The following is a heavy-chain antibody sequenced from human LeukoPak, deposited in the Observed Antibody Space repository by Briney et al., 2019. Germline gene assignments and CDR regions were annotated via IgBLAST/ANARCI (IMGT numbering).Heavy chain of an antibody. J-gene: IGHJ4*02. Sequence: GSLRLSCAASGFTFSSYAMSWVRQAPGKGLEWVSAISGSGGSTYYADSVKGRFTISRDSSKNTLYLQMNSLRAEDTAVYYCSEDLRGGYFMGFFGYWGQGTLVT. CDR1: GFTFSSYA. CDR3: SEDLRGGYFMGFFGY. V-gene: IGHV3-23*01. D-gene: IGHD5-24*01. CDR2: ISGSGGST.